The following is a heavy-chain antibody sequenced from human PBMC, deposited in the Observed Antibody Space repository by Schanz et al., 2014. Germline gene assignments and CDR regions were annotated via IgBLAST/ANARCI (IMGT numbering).Heavy chain of an antibody. J-gene: IGHJ3*02. CDR3: ARGIIAMVRGGDVGAFDT. Sequence: QVQLVESGGGVVQPGRSLRLSCAASGFTFRSYGMHWVRQAPGKGLEWVALISYDGSSKNHGDSVQGRFTISRDNSKNALYLQVDSLRAEDTAVYYCARGIIAMVRGGDVGAFDTWGQGTMVTVSS. CDR1: GFTFRSYG. D-gene: IGHD3-10*01. CDR2: ISYDGSSK. V-gene: IGHV3-33*01.